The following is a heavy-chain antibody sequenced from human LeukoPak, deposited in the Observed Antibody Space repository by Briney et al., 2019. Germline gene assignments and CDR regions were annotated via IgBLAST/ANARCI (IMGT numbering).Heavy chain of an antibody. Sequence: GSLRLSCTASGFTFSRYGMHWVRQGPGKGLEWAATIWYDGSNEYYAASVKGRFTISRDNSKNTLFLQMNTLRADDTAAYYCAREQTSSSPAPLGYWGQGTLVTVSS. CDR2: IWYDGSNE. CDR1: GFTFSRYG. V-gene: IGHV3-33*01. CDR3: AREQTSSSPAPLGY. J-gene: IGHJ4*02. D-gene: IGHD2-15*01.